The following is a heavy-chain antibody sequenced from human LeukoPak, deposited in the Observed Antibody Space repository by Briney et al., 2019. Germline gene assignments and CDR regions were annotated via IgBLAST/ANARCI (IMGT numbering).Heavy chain of an antibody. Sequence: AVNVSCKASGGTFSSYAISWVRQAPGQGLEWMGRIIPILGIANYAQKFQGRVTITADKSTSTAYMELSSLRSQDTAVYDCARRNPCLITFGGVIPGENWFDPWGQGTLVTVSS. J-gene: IGHJ5*02. CDR3: ARRNPCLITFGGVIPGENWFDP. CDR2: IIPILGIA. V-gene: IGHV1-69*04. CDR1: GGTFSSYA. D-gene: IGHD3-16*02.